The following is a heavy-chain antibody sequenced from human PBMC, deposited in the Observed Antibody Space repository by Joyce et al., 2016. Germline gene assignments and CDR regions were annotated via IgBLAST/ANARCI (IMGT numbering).Heavy chain of an antibody. CDR2: IIPFFGAA. V-gene: IGHV1-69*12. Sequence: QVLLVQSGATVKRPGSSLKVSCKSSGGAFSNFTVNWVRQVPGQRLEWMGGIIPFFGAAKYAEHFQGRVTLTADLSTRTDFMELSSLTSADTAVYYCARGGTSSDHFFFYTLDIWGPGTTVIVSS. CDR1: GGAFSNFT. J-gene: IGHJ6*02. CDR3: ARGGTSSDHFFFYTLDI. D-gene: IGHD1-14*01.